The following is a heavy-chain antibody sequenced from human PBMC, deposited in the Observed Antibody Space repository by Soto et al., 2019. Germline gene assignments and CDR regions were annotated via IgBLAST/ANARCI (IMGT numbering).Heavy chain of an antibody. D-gene: IGHD2-21*02. CDR1: GFTFSSYS. Sequence: GGSLRLSCAASGFTFSSYSMNWVRQAPGKGLEWVSSISSSSSYIYYADSVKGRFTISRDNAKNSLYLQMNSLRAEDTAVYYCGGSGVGVTGIYFAYWGRGTLDTVSS. V-gene: IGHV3-21*01. J-gene: IGHJ4*02. CDR3: GGSGVGVTGIYFAY. CDR2: ISSSSSYI.